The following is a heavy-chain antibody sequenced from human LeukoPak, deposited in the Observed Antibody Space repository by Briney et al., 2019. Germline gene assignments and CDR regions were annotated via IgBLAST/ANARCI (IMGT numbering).Heavy chain of an antibody. CDR3: ARSSGATGPAGTCFDY. CDR2: IYYSGST. Sequence: PSETLSLTCTVSGGSISSYYWSWIRQPPGKGLEWIGYIYYSGSTNYNPSLKSRVTISVDTSKNQFSLKLSSVTAADTAVYYCARSSGATGPAGTCFDYWGQGTLVTVSS. V-gene: IGHV4-59*01. J-gene: IGHJ4*02. D-gene: IGHD6-19*01. CDR1: GGSISSYY.